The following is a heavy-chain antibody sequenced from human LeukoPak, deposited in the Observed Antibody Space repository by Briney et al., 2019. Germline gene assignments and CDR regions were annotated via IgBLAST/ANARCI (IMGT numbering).Heavy chain of an antibody. Sequence: ASVKVSCKASGYTFTSYGISWVRQAPGQRLEWMGWINAGNGNTKYSQKFQGRVTITRDTSASTAYMELSSLRSEDTAVYYCARADGIAAADYWGQGTLVTVSS. J-gene: IGHJ4*02. CDR3: ARADGIAAADY. V-gene: IGHV1-3*01. D-gene: IGHD6-13*01. CDR2: INAGNGNT. CDR1: GYTFTSYG.